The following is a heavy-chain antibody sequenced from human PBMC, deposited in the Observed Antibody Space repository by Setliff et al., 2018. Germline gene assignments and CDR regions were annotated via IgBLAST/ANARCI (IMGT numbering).Heavy chain of an antibody. Sequence: PSQTLSLTCTVSGDSISSGSHYWGWIRQPPGKGLEWIGRIHYRGTTYSNVSLASRLTISVDTSKNQFSLKLTSVTATDTAVYYCVRMSGFLYMDVWGKGTTVTVSS. CDR3: VRMSGFLYMDV. CDR1: GDSISSGSHY. V-gene: IGHV4-39*01. D-gene: IGHD3-3*01. J-gene: IGHJ6*03. CDR2: IHYRGTT.